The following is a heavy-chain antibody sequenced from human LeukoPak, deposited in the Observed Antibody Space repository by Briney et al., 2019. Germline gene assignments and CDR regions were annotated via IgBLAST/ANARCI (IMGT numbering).Heavy chain of an antibody. J-gene: IGHJ5*02. D-gene: IGHD3-22*01. CDR3: ARAYDSSAYLEWFDP. CDR2: IYYSGST. Sequence: SETLSLTCTVSGGSISSGGYYWSWIRQHPGKGLEWIGYIYYSGSTYYNPSLKSRVTISVDTSKNQFSLKLSSVTAADTAVYYCARAYDSSAYLEWFDPWGQGTLVTVSS. V-gene: IGHV4-31*03. CDR1: GGSISSGGYY.